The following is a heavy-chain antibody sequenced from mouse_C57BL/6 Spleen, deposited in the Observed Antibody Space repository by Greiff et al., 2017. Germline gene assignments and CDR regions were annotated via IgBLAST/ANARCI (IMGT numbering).Heavy chain of an antibody. CDR2: ICYDGSN. J-gene: IGHJ1*03. CDR1: GYSITSGYY. CDR3: ARGPYYGSGGYFDV. Sequence: EVKLQESGPGLVKPSQSLSLTCSVTGYSITSGYYWNWIRQFPGNKLEWMGYICYDGSNNYNPSLKNRISITRDTSKNQFFLKMNSVTTEDTATYYCARGPYYGSGGYFDVWGTGTTVTVSS. D-gene: IGHD1-1*01. V-gene: IGHV3-6*01.